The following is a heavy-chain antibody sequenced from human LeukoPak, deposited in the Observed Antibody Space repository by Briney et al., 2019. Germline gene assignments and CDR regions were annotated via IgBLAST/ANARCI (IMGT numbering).Heavy chain of an antibody. CDR3: AKNVSRYDSSGPGH. D-gene: IGHD3-22*01. V-gene: IGHV3-30*18. CDR2: ISYDGSNK. CDR1: GFTFSSYG. J-gene: IGHJ4*02. Sequence: GGSLRLSCAASGFTFSSYGMHWVRQAPGKGLEWVAVISYDGSNKYYADSVKGRFTISRDNSKNTLYLQMNSLRAEDTAVYYCAKNVSRYDSSGPGHWGQGTLVTVSS.